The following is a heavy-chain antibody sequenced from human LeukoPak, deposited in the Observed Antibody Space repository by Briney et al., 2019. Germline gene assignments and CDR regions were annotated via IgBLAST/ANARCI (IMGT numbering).Heavy chain of an antibody. CDR2: IKKISDGGTT. D-gene: IGHD2-2*01. CDR1: AITFSHSW. J-gene: IGHJ4*02. CDR3: AKVSIPAAKLIDY. V-gene: IGHV3-15*01. Sequence: GSLRLSCAVSAITFSHSWMTWVRQAPGKGLEWVGRIKKISDGGTTEYAEPVKGRFTISRDDSVKTVYLQMNSLRAEDTAVYYCAKVSIPAAKLIDYWGQGTLVTVSS.